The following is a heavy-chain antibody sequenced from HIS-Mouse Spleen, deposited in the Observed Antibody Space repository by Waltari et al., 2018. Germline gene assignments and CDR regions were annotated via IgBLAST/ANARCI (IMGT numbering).Heavy chain of an antibody. CDR1: GGPISISSYY. CDR2: IYYSGST. Sequence: QLQLQESGPGLVKPSETLSLTCTVSGGPISISSYYWVWIRQPPGKGLEWIGSIYYSGSTYYNPSLKSRVTISVDTSKNQFSLKLSSVTAADTAVYYCAREIPYSSSWYDWYFDLWGRGTLVTVSS. J-gene: IGHJ2*01. V-gene: IGHV4-39*07. CDR3: AREIPYSSSWYDWYFDL. D-gene: IGHD6-13*01.